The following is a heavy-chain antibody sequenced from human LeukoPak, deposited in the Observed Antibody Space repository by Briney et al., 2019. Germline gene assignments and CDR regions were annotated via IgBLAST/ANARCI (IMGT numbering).Heavy chain of an antibody. CDR2: IFPMFGAA. Sequence: ASVKVSCKASGYTFTSYAMNWVRQAPGQGLEGMEGIFPMFGAANDAQKFQGRVTITADEATSTAYMELSSLRSEDTAVYYCARDRRQYFGSGTEGVDAFDIWGQGTKVIVSS. V-gene: IGHV1-69*13. CDR1: GYTFTSYA. J-gene: IGHJ3*02. CDR3: ARDRRQYFGSGTEGVDAFDI. D-gene: IGHD3-10*01.